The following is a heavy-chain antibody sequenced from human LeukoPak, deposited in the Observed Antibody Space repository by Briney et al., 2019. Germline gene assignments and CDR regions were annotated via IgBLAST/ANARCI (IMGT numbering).Heavy chain of an antibody. V-gene: IGHV3-11*01. CDR3: ARDFYDYVWGSLISGFGHDY. J-gene: IGHJ4*02. CDR1: GFTFDDYG. CDR2: ISSSGSTI. Sequence: KAGGSLRLSCAASGFTFDDYGMSWVRQAPGKGLEWVSYISSSGSTIYYADSVKGRFTISRDNAKNSLYLQMNSLRAEDTAVYYCARDFYDYVWGSLISGFGHDYWGQGTLVTVSS. D-gene: IGHD3-16*01.